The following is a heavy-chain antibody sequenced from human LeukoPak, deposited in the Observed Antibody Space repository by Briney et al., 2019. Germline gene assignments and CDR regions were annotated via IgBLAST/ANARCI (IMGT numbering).Heavy chain of an antibody. CDR3: AELGITMIGGV. V-gene: IGHV3-7*01. CDR2: IKQDGGET. CDR1: GFTFSDYW. D-gene: IGHD3-10*02. Sequence: PGRSLRLSCAASGFTFSDYWMNWVRQASGKGLEWVANIKQDGGETYYVDSVKGRFTISRDNTKNSLYLQMNSLRAEDTAVYYCAELGITMIGGVWGKGTTVTISS. J-gene: IGHJ6*04.